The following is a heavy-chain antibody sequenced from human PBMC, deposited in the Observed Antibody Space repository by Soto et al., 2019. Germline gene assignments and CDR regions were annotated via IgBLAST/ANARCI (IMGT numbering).Heavy chain of an antibody. CDR1: GGSLNSGQCY. CDR2: IYYRGGT. J-gene: IGHJ4*02. D-gene: IGHD3-3*01. CDR3: ARGRLPPQPHLFAL. V-gene: IGHV4-31*02. Sequence: ALETPSLTCYISGGSLNSGQCYLSWLRQLPGKGPEYRGYIYYRGGTYYEPSLKGRMSISFEKPRKQFSLKLRSVTAADSALYFCARGRLPPQPHLFALGGPGALVTVSS.